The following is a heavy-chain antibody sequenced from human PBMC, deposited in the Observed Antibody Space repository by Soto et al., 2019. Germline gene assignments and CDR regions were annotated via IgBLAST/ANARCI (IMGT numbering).Heavy chain of an antibody. Sequence: PGGSLRLSCAASGFTFSSCAMSWVRQAPGKGLEWVSAISGSGGSTYYADSVKGRFTISRDNSKNTLYLQMNSLRAEDTAVYYCAKTGRGGSKYYFDYWGQGTLVTVSS. J-gene: IGHJ4*02. D-gene: IGHD2-15*01. CDR1: GFTFSSCA. CDR3: AKTGRGGSKYYFDY. CDR2: ISGSGGST. V-gene: IGHV3-23*01.